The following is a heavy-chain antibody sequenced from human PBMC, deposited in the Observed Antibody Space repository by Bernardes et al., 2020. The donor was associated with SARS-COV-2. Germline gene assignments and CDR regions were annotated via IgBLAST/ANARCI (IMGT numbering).Heavy chain of an antibody. V-gene: IGHV4-59*01. CDR2: IYYTGDT. J-gene: IGHJ3*02. Sequence: LCLSCSPSGGSIYTYYWSWIRRPPGTELEWIGYIYYTGDTNYNPSLNSRVAISIDTSKNQFSLKLNSVTAADTAVYYCARYYYESNDYFDSFDIWGQGAMVTVSS. CDR1: GGSIYTYY. D-gene: IGHD3-22*01. CDR3: ARYYYESNDYFDSFDI.